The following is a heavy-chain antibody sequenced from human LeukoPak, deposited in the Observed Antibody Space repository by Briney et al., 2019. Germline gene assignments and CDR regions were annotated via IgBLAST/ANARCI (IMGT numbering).Heavy chain of an antibody. V-gene: IGHV1-69*06. CDR3: ARETYYDILTGYSVSGWFDP. Sequence: ASVNVSCKASGCIFSSYALSWVRQAPGQGLEKMGGIIPIFCTANYPQKFQGRVTITAYKSTSTAYMELSSLRSEYTAVYYCARETYYDILTGYSVSGWFDPWGQGTLVTVSS. CDR2: IIPIFCTA. CDR1: GCIFSSYA. J-gene: IGHJ5*02. D-gene: IGHD3-9*01.